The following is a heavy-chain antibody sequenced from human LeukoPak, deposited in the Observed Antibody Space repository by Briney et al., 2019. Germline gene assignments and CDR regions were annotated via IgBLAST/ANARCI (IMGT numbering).Heavy chain of an antibody. Sequence: VKVSCKASGYTFTGYYMHWVRQAPGQGLEWMGWINPNSGGTNYAQKFQGRVTMTRDTSISTAYMELSRLRSDDTAVYYCARDQVVVAATAFDPWGQGPWSPSPQ. V-gene: IGHV1-2*02. CDR3: ARDQVVVAATAFDP. J-gene: IGHJ5*02. D-gene: IGHD2-15*01. CDR1: GYTFTGYY. CDR2: INPNSGGT.